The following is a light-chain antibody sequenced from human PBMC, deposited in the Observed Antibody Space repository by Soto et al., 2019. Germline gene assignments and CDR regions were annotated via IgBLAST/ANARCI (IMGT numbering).Light chain of an antibody. CDR1: QRISSW. Sequence: DIQMTQSPSTLSASVGDRVTITCRASQRISSWLAWYQQKPGKAPNLLIYKASSLESGVPSRFSGSGSGTEFTLTISSLQPDDFATYYCQQYNRYPLTFGGGTKVEIK. CDR3: QQYNRYPLT. J-gene: IGKJ4*01. V-gene: IGKV1-5*03. CDR2: KAS.